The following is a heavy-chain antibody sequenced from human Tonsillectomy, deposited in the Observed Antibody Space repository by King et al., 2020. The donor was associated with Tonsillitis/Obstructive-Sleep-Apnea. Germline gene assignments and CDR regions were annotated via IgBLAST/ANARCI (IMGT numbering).Heavy chain of an antibody. CDR3: AGGITIFGVAKGYGY. J-gene: IGHJ4*02. D-gene: IGHD3-3*01. CDR1: GGTFSSYA. V-gene: IGHV1-69*12. Sequence: QLVQSGAEVKKPGSSVKVSCKASGGTFSSYAISWVRQAPGQGLVWRGGIIPIFGTANCAQKFQGRVTITADESTSTAYMGLSSLRSEDTAVYYCAGGITIFGVAKGYGYWGQGTLVTVSS. CDR2: IIPIFGTA.